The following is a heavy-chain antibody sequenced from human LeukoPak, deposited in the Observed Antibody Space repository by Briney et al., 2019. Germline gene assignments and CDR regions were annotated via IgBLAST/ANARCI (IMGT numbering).Heavy chain of an antibody. D-gene: IGHD2-2*02. Sequence: ASVKVSCKASGYTFTGYYMHWVRQAPGQGLEWMGWINPNSGGTNYVQKFQGRVTMTRDTSISTAYMELSRLRSDDTAVYYCARETGYCSSTSCYTPMEDWFDPWGQGTLVTVSS. CDR3: ARETGYCSSTSCYTPMEDWFDP. J-gene: IGHJ5*02. CDR2: INPNSGGT. CDR1: GYTFTGYY. V-gene: IGHV1-2*02.